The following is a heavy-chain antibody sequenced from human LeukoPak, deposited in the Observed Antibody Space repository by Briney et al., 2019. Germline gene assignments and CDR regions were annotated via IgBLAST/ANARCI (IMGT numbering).Heavy chain of an antibody. V-gene: IGHV3-21*01. CDR2: ISSSSSYI. CDR3: ARDGQWLVREGFDY. J-gene: IGHJ4*02. D-gene: IGHD6-19*01. CDR1: GFTFSSYS. Sequence: PGGSLRLSCAASGFTFSSYSMNWVRQAPGKGLEWVSSISSSSSYIYYADSVKGRFTISRDNAKNSLYLQMNSLRAEDTAVYYCARDGQWLVREGFDYWGQRTLVTVSS.